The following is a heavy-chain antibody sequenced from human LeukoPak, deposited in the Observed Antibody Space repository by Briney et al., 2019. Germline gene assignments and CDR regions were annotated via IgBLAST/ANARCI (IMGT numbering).Heavy chain of an antibody. D-gene: IGHD4-17*01. Sequence: GGSLRLSCAASGFTFSSYAMHWVRQAPGKGLEWVAVISYDGSNKYYADSVKGRFTISRDNAKNTLYLQMNSLRAEDTAVYYCARGAVTTGYWGQGTLVTVSS. CDR3: ARGAVTTGY. CDR1: GFTFSSYA. CDR2: ISYDGSNK. J-gene: IGHJ4*02. V-gene: IGHV3-30*04.